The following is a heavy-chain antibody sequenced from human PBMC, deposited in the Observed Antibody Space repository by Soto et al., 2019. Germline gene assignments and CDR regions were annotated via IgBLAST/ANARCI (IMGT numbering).Heavy chain of an antibody. CDR3: VIDWRFDP. V-gene: IGHV1-24*01. CDR2: FDPEDGEI. Sequence: GASVKVSCKISGNNLTELSMHWVRQAPGKGLEWMGGFDPEDGEIIYAQMFQGRVTLTEDTSTNIAYMELSSLRSDDTAVYYCVIDWRFDPWGQGTLVTVSS. J-gene: IGHJ5*02. CDR1: GNNLTELS.